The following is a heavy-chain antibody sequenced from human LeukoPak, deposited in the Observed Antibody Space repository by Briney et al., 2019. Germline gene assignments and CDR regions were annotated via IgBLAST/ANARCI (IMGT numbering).Heavy chain of an antibody. Sequence: GGSLRLSCAASGFTFSSYSMNWVRQAPGKGLEWVSAISGSGGSTYYADSVKGRFTISRDNSKNTLYLQMNSLRAEGTAVYYCATAMIVVVITENFDYWGQGTLVTVSS. V-gene: IGHV3-23*01. CDR2: ISGSGGST. J-gene: IGHJ4*02. CDR3: ATAMIVVVITENFDY. CDR1: GFTFSSYS. D-gene: IGHD3-22*01.